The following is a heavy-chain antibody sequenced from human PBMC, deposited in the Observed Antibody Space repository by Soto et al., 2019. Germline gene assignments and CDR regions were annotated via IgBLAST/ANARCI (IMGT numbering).Heavy chain of an antibody. J-gene: IGHJ3*02. Sequence: SETLSLTCTVSGGSISSSSYYWGWIRQPPGKGLEWIGSIYYSGSTYYNPSLKSRVTISVDTSKNQFSLKLSSVTAADTAVYYCARQGYYDILTGYCRLCKAFDIWGQGTMVTVSS. CDR1: GGSISSSSYY. CDR2: IYYSGST. CDR3: ARQGYYDILTGYCRLCKAFDI. D-gene: IGHD3-9*01. V-gene: IGHV4-39*01.